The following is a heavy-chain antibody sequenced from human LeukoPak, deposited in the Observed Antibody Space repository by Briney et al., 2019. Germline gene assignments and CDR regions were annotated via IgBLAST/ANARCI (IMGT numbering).Heavy chain of an antibody. CDR2: IIPIFGTA. J-gene: IGHJ4*02. V-gene: IGHV1-69*13. CDR1: GGTFSSYA. Sequence: ASVKVSCKASGGTFSSYAISWVRQVPGQGLEWMGGIIPIFGTANYAQKFQGRVTITADESTSTAYMELSSLRSEDTAVYYCARVISTAAGLLDYWGQGTLVTVSS. D-gene: IGHD6-13*01. CDR3: ARVISTAAGLLDY.